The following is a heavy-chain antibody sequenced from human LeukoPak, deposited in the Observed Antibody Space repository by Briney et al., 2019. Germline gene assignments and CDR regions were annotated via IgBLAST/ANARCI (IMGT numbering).Heavy chain of an antibody. CDR2: IYYSGST. J-gene: IGHJ3*02. CDR1: GGSISSYY. CDR3: ASQHGYGYAFDI. V-gene: IGHV4-59*08. D-gene: IGHD5-12*01. Sequence: SETLSLTCTVSGGSISSYYWSWIRQPPGKGLEWIGYIYYSGSTNYNPSLKSRVAISVDTSKDQFSLQLSSVTAADTAVYYYASQHGYGYAFDIWGQGTMVTVPS.